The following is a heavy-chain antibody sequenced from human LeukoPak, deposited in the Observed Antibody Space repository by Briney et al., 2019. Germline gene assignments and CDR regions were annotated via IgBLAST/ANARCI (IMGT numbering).Heavy chain of an antibody. CDR1: GYIFTSYW. V-gene: IGHV5-51*01. J-gene: IGHJ3*02. Sequence: GESLKISCKGSGYIFTSYWIGWVRQMPGKGLEWMGIIYPGDSDTRYSPSFQGQVTISADKSISTAYLQWSSLKASDTAMYYCAREGRYYYDSSGPRPYAFDIWGQGTMVTVSS. CDR3: AREGRYYYDSSGPRPYAFDI. D-gene: IGHD3-22*01. CDR2: IYPGDSDT.